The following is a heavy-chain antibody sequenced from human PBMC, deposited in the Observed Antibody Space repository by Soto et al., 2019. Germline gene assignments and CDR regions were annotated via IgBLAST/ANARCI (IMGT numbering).Heavy chain of an antibody. V-gene: IGHV4-59*01. CDR3: ASQYYYDSSGSQTFDY. CDR1: GGSISSYY. J-gene: IGHJ4*02. D-gene: IGHD3-22*01. Sequence: RPETLSLTCTVSGGSISSYYWNWIRQPPGKGLEWIGDIYYGGGTNYNPSLKSRVTLSVDTSKNQYSLKLSSVTAADTAVYYCASQYYYDSSGSQTFDYWGQGTQVTAPQ. CDR2: IYYGGGT.